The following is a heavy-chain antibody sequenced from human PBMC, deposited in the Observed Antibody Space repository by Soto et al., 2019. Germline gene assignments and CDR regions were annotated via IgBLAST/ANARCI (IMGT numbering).Heavy chain of an antibody. CDR3: AKEDSGFSGYMDV. Sequence: EVQLVESGGGLVQPGRSLRLSCVASGFTFYNHGMHWVRQAPGRGLEWVSGITWSSDSMGYADSVKGRFTISRDNAKNSLYLQMNSQRPEDTALYYCAKEDSGFSGYMDVWGKGTTVTVSS. D-gene: IGHD3-10*01. CDR2: ITWSSDSM. CDR1: GFTFYNHG. J-gene: IGHJ6*03. V-gene: IGHV3-9*01.